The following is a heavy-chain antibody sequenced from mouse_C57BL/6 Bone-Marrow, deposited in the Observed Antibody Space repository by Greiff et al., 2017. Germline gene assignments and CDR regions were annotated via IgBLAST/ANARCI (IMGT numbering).Heavy chain of an antibody. V-gene: IGHV1-53*01. CDR2: INPSNGGT. CDR3: TSYFYAMDY. D-gene: IGHD2-1*01. CDR1: GYTFTSYW. Sequence: QVQLQQPGTELVKPGASVKLSCKASGYTFTSYWMHWVKQRPGPGLEWIGNINPSNGGTNYNETFKSKATLTVDKSSSKAYMQLISLTSEDSAVYYCTSYFYAMDYWGQGTSVTVSS. J-gene: IGHJ4*01.